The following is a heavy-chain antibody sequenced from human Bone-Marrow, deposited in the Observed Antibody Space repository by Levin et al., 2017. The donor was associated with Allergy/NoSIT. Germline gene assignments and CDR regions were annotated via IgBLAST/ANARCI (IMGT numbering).Heavy chain of an antibody. CDR1: GFSFDDFW. CDR2: IKKDGSEQ. CDR3: ARGYYDFWSGSIDS. V-gene: IGHV3-7*01. D-gene: IGHD3-3*01. J-gene: IGHJ4*02. Sequence: ETLSLTCAGSGFSFDDFWMNWVRQAPGKGLEWVANIKKDGSEQYYVDSVRGRFTISRDNTKNSLYLQMNSLGAEDTAVYYCARGYYDFWSGSIDSGGQGTLVIVSS.